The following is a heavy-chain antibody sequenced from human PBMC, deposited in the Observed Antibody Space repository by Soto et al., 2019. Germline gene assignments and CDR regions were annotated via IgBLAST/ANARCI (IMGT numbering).Heavy chain of an antibody. D-gene: IGHD6-6*01. CDR1: GFTFSSYA. CDR3: TKARWSGSSLVDY. CDR2: ISTGGST. V-gene: IGHV3-23*01. Sequence: GGSLRLSCAASGFTFSSYAMNWVRQAPGKGLQWVSGISTGGSTYYADSVKGRFTISRDNSKNTLYLQMNSLRAEDTAIYYCTKARWSGSSLVDYWGQGALVTVSS. J-gene: IGHJ4*02.